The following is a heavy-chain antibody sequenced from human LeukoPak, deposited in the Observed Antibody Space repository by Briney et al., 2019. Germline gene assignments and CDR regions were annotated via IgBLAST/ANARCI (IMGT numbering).Heavy chain of an antibody. Sequence: SETLSLTCTVSGGSISSYYWSWIRQPPGKGLEWIGYIYYSGSTNYNPSLKSRVTISVDTSKNQFSLKLSSVTAADTAVYYCARQAQYYDFWSGYYPSNWFDPWVQGTLVTVSS. D-gene: IGHD3-3*01. CDR2: IYYSGST. V-gene: IGHV4-59*08. CDR3: ARQAQYYDFWSGYYPSNWFDP. J-gene: IGHJ5*02. CDR1: GGSISSYY.